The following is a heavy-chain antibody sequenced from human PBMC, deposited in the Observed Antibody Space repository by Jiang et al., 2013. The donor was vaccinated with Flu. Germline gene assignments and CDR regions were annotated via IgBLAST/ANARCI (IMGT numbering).Heavy chain of an antibody. CDR3: TRIPPWGSSDS. CDR2: VFHSGST. CDR1: GYSITSVYY. J-gene: IGHJ5*01. V-gene: IGHV4-38-2*01. D-gene: IGHD3-16*01. Sequence: PGLVKPSETLSLTCAVSGYSITSVYYWGWIRQPPGKGLEWIGSVFHSGSTYYNPSVKSRVTISLDTSKNQFSLTLTSVTAADTAVYYCTRIPPWGSSDSWGQGTLVTVSS.